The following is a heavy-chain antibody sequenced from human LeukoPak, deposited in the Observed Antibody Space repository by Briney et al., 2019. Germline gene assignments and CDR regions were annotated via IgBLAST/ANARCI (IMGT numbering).Heavy chain of an antibody. CDR3: ASHQGYRHDY. CDR1: GFTFSSYW. J-gene: IGHJ4*02. CDR2: IKQDGSEK. D-gene: IGHD2-15*01. Sequence: QPGGSLRLSCAVSGFTFSSYWMSWVRQAPGKGLEWVANIKQDGSEKYYVDSVKGRFTISGDNAKNSLYLQMNSLRVEDTAVYYCASHQGYRHDYWGRGTLVTVSS. V-gene: IGHV3-7*02.